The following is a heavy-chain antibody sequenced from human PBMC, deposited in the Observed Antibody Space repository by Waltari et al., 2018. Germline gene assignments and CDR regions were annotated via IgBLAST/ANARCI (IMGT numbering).Heavy chain of an antibody. V-gene: IGHV2-5*02. Sequence: QIALRESGPTLVKPTQTLTLTCTFSGFSLSGGGVGVGWIRQPPGQTLEWLALIHWDDDERYSPSLKTRLSIARGTSKNQGVLTMTDMDPVDTATYYCAHGPYNIVTGVFDYWGPGILVPVSS. CDR3: AHGPYNIVTGVFDY. CDR2: IHWDDDE. D-gene: IGHD3-9*01. J-gene: IGHJ4*02. CDR1: GFSLSGGGVG.